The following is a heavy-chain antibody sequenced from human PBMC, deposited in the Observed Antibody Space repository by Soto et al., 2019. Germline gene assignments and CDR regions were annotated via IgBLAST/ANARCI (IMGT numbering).Heavy chain of an antibody. Sequence: EVQLVESGGGLVKPGGSLRLSCAASGFIFSNAWMNWVRQAPGKGLEWVGRIKSKIDGGTTDYAAPVKGRFTVSRDDSKNTVYLQMNSLKTEDTAVYYCTTDHPYVYDGSCYDHWGQGTLITVSS. J-gene: IGHJ4*02. CDR2: IKSKIDGGTT. CDR3: TTDHPYVYDGSCYDH. D-gene: IGHD3-22*01. CDR1: GFIFSNAW. V-gene: IGHV3-15*07.